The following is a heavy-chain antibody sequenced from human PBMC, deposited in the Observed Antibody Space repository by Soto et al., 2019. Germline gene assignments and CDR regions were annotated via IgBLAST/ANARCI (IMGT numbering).Heavy chain of an antibody. V-gene: IGHV1-3*01. CDR3: ARAYGGKGPVHY. J-gene: IGHJ4*02. Sequence: ASVKVSCKASGYTFTSYAMHWVRQAPGQRLEWMGWINAGNGNTKYSQKFQGRVTITRDTSASTAYMELSSLRSEDTAVYYCARAYGGKGPVHYWGQGTLVTVSS. D-gene: IGHD4-17*01. CDR2: INAGNGNT. CDR1: GYTFTSYA.